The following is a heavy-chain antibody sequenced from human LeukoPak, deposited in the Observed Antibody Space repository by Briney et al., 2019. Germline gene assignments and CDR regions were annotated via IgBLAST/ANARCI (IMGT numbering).Heavy chain of an antibody. CDR2: ISSSGSIM. CDR3: ARTPTYYDILTDYPYYFDY. CDR1: GFTFSSFQ. Sequence: GGSLRLSCVASGFTFSSFQMNWVRQAPGKGLEWVSYISSSGSIMFYADSVKGRFTISRDNAKNSLYLHMNSRRAEDTAVYYCARTPTYYDILTDYPYYFDYWGQGTLVTVSS. D-gene: IGHD3-9*01. V-gene: IGHV3-48*03. J-gene: IGHJ4*02.